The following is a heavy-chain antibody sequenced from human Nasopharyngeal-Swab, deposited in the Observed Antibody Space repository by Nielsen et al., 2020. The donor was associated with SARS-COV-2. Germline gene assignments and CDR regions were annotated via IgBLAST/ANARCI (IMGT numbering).Heavy chain of an antibody. J-gene: IGHJ4*02. D-gene: IGHD6-19*01. Sequence: GESLKISCAASGFTFSDYWMNWVRQTPGKGLEWVALINADGSEKLYVDSVKGRFTISRDNAKNSLFLQMNSLRAEDTAMCYCARGGGWTYDYWGQGTQVTVSS. V-gene: IGHV3-7*04. CDR1: GFTFSDYW. CDR2: INADGSEK. CDR3: ARGGGWTYDY.